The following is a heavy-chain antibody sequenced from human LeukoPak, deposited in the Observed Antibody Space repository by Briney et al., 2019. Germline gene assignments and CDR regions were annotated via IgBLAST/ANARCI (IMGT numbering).Heavy chain of an antibody. J-gene: IGHJ4*02. CDR3: ARLHDYGDYYFDY. CDR1: GGSISSSSYY. D-gene: IGHD4-17*01. V-gene: IGHV4-39*01. Sequence: SETLSLTCTVSGGSISSSSYYWGWIRQPPGKGLEWIGSIYYSGSTYYNPSLKSRVTIYVDTSKNQFSLKLSSVTAADTAVYYCARLHDYGDYYFDYWGQGTLVTVSS. CDR2: IYYSGST.